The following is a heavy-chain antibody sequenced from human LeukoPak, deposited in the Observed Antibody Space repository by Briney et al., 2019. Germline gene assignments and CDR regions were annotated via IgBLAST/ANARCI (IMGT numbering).Heavy chain of an antibody. Sequence: ASVKVSCKASGGTFSSYAISWVRQAPGQGLEWMGRIIPIFGTANYAQKFQGRVTITTDESTSTAYMELSSLRSEDTAVYYCARVSQYYDFWSGYLDYWGQGTLVTVSS. CDR2: IIPIFGTA. CDR3: ARVSQYYDFWSGYLDY. CDR1: GGTFSSYA. V-gene: IGHV1-69*05. J-gene: IGHJ4*02. D-gene: IGHD3-3*01.